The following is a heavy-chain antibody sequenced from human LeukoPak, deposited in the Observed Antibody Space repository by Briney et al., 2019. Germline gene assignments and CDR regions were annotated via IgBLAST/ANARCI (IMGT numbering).Heavy chain of an antibody. CDR1: GYTFTSHY. CDR3: ARGPRITIIRGGQWYCHMDV. Sequence: ASVKVSCKASGYTFTSHYIHWVRQAPGQGLEWMGLINPSGGSTNYAQKLQGRVTMTRDTSTSTVYMELSSLRSEDTAVYSCARGPRITIIRGGQWYCHMDVWGKGTTVTISS. J-gene: IGHJ6*03. CDR2: INPSGGST. D-gene: IGHD3-10*01. V-gene: IGHV1-46*01.